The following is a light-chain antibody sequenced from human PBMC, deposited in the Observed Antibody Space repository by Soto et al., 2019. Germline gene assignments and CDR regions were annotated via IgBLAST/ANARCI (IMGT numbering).Light chain of an antibody. CDR1: QSISSN. V-gene: IGKV3-15*01. CDR3: QQRTSWPLT. J-gene: IGKJ4*01. Sequence: EIVMTQSPVTLSLSPGERATLSCRASQSISSNLAWYQQKRGQAPRLLIYGASTRATGIPARFSGSGSGTEFTLTIGSLQSEDFAVYYCQQRTSWPLTFGGGTKVEIK. CDR2: GAS.